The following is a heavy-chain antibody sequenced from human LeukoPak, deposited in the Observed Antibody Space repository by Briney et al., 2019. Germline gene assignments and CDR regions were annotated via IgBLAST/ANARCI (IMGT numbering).Heavy chain of an antibody. V-gene: IGHV3-7*03. Sequence: GGSLRLSCAASGLTFSNYWMDWVRQAPGKGLEWVANIKQDGSEKNYVDSVKGRFIISRDDAKNSLYLQMNTLRADDTAVYYCARDLDSSGSGEDYWGQGTLVTVSS. CDR2: IKQDGSEK. J-gene: IGHJ4*02. CDR1: GLTFSNYW. D-gene: IGHD6-19*01. CDR3: ARDLDSSGSGEDY.